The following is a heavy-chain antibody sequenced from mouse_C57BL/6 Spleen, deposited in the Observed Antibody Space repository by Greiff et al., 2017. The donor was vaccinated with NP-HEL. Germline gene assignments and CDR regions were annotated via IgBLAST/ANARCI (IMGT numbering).Heavy chain of an antibody. CDR3: ARHRVTGTPFDY. D-gene: IGHD4-1*01. J-gene: IGHJ2*01. Sequence: EVQLVESGGGLVQPGGSLKLSCAASGFTFSDYYMYWVRQTPEKRLEWVAYISNGGGSTYYPDTVKGRFTISRDNAKNTLYLQMSRLKSEDTAMYYCARHRVTGTPFDYWGQGTTPTVSS. V-gene: IGHV5-12*01. CDR1: GFTFSDYY. CDR2: ISNGGGST.